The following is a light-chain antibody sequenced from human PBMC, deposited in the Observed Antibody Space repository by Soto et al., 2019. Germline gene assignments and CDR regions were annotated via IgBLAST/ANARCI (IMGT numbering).Light chain of an antibody. CDR3: QQYPGYT. Sequence: DIQMSQSPSTLSTFGGDRVTISCRASQSISRGLAWYQQKPGKARKLLIYKASNKESGVPSRFSGSGSGTEFTLTISSLQPDDFATYYCQQYPGYTFGQGTKVEIK. CDR1: QSISRG. V-gene: IGKV1-5*03. J-gene: IGKJ2*01. CDR2: KAS.